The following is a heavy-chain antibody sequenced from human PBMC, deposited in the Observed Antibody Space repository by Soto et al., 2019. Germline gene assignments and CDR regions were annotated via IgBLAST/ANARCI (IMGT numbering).Heavy chain of an antibody. CDR1: GGSINTFY. Sequence: PSETLSLTCTVSGGSINTFYWSWVRQPARKGLEWIGRIFSSGSTSFNPSLESRVAISVDTSKNHFSLNLSSVTAADMAVYYCAREGSYSAYTFAHRIPLWSFDFWRQGALVTVSS. CDR3: AREGSYSAYTFAHRIPLWSFDF. V-gene: IGHV4-4*07. CDR2: IFSSGST. D-gene: IGHD5-12*01. J-gene: IGHJ4*02.